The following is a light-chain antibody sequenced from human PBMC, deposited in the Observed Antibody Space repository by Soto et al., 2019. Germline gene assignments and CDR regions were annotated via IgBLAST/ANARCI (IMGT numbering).Light chain of an antibody. CDR1: QDINNY. CDR3: QHYDNLPPYT. V-gene: IGKV1-33*01. CDR2: DAS. Sequence: DIQMTQSPSSLSASIGDRVTITCQSSQDINNYLNWYQHKPGKAPKLLIYDASNLETGVPLRFSGSGSGTHFSFTISSLQPEDIATYYCQHYDNLPPYTFGQGTKVDIK. J-gene: IGKJ2*01.